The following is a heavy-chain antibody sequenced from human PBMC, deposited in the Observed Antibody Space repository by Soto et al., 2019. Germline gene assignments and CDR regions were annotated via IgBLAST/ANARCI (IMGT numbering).Heavy chain of an antibody. CDR2: LSGSGSST. CDR3: AKGGVTRSYYYAMDV. Sequence: EVRLSESEGGLVQPGKSLRLSCAASGFLFSDYAMSWVRQAPGKGLEWVSALSGSGSSTYYADSVKGRFTISRDNLKNTVSLQMNNLTAEDTAVYYCAKGGVTRSYYYAMDVWGQGTTVTVSS. J-gene: IGHJ6*02. V-gene: IGHV3-23*01. CDR1: GFLFSDYA.